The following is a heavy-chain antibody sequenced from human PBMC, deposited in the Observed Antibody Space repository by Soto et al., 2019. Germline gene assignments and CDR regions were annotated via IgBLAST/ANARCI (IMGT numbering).Heavy chain of an antibody. CDR2: ISFDGSNK. J-gene: IGHJ6*03. CDR3: AKDLGYDYIWGSNFYYTGV. D-gene: IGHD3-16*01. Sequence: QVQLVESGGGVVQPGRSLRLSCAASGLTFSTYGMHWVRQAPGKGLEWVAVISFDGSNKYYADSVKGRFIISRDNSKNTLNLQMNGQRAEDTAAYYCAKDLGYDYIWGSNFYYTGVWGKGNKVTVS. CDR1: GLTFSTYG. V-gene: IGHV3-30*18.